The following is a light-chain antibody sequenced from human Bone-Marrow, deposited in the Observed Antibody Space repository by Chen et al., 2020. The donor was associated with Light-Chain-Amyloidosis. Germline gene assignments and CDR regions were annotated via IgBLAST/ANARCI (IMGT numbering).Light chain of an antibody. CDR1: QSINYK. Sequence: EIVMTPSPATLSVSPGERATLSCRASQSINYKLAWYQHKPGQAPRLLIYGASTRATGIPARFSGSGSGTEFTLTISSMESEDVAIYYCQQYNNWPGTFGPGTKVDIK. CDR3: QQYNNWPGT. J-gene: IGKJ3*01. CDR2: GAS. V-gene: IGKV3-15*01.